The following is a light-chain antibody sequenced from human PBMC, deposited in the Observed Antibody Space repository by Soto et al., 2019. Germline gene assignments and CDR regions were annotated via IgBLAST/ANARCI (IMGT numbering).Light chain of an antibody. CDR2: KAS. J-gene: IGKJ1*01. CDR3: QHYNSYSEA. CDR1: QTISSW. Sequence: DIQVTQSHSTLSGSVGDRVTITCRASQTISSWLAWYQQKPGKAPKLLIYKASTLKSGVPSRFSGSGSGTEFTLTISSLQPDDFATYYCQHYNSYSEAFGQGTKVAIK. V-gene: IGKV1-5*03.